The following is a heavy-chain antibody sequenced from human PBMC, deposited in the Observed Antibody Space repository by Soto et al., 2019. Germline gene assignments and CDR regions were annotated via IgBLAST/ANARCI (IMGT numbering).Heavy chain of an antibody. V-gene: IGHV3-23*01. CDR1: GFTFSSYA. D-gene: IGHD6-19*01. CDR3: ARGIAVAGTRGYFDY. Sequence: EVQLLESGGGLVQPGGSLRLSCAASGFTFSSYAMSWVRQAPGKGLEWVSAIGGSGGSTYYADSVKGRFTISRDNPKNTQYLQMTSLRAEDTDVYYCARGIAVAGTRGYFDYWGQGTLVTVSS. CDR2: IGGSGGST. J-gene: IGHJ4*02.